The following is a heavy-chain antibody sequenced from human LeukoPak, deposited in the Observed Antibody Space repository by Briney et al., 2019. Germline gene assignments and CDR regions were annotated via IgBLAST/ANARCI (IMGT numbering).Heavy chain of an antibody. Sequence: GGSLRLSCAASGFTFSDHWMHWVCHVPGKGLVWVSRIKTDGSWTNDADSVKGRITIAKDNAKHTLYIQRTSLGVEDAAYYYCGRGVGGSSYFDYWGQGAMVTVSS. D-gene: IGHD3-16*01. CDR2: IKTDGSWT. J-gene: IGHJ4*02. V-gene: IGHV3-74*01. CDR3: GRGVGGSSYFDY. CDR1: GFTFSDHW.